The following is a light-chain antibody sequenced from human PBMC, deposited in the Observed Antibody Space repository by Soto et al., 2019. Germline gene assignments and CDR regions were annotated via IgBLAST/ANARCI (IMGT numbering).Light chain of an antibody. V-gene: IGKV3-20*01. CDR2: GAS. Sequence: EILLTQSPGTLSLSPGERATLSCRASQSVSSGCLAWFQQKPGQAPRLLIYGASSRATGIPDRFGGSGSGTAFTLTISRLEPEEFAVYYCQQYGISPRTFGQGTRVEIK. CDR3: QQYGISPRT. J-gene: IGKJ1*01. CDR1: QSVSSGC.